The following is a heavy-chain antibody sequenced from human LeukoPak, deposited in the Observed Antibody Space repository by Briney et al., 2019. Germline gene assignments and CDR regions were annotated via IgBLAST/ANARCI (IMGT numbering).Heavy chain of an antibody. CDR1: GGSISSYY. Sequence: SETLSLTCTVSGGSISSYYWSWIRQPPGKGLEWIGYIYYSGSTNYNPSLKSRVTISVDTSKNQFSLKLSSVTAADTAVYYCARDSGVRGVPFDYWGQGTLVTVSS. CDR2: IYYSGST. D-gene: IGHD3-10*01. V-gene: IGHV4-59*12. J-gene: IGHJ4*02. CDR3: ARDSGVRGVPFDY.